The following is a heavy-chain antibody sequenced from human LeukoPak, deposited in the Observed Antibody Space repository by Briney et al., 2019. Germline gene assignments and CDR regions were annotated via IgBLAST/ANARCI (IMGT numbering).Heavy chain of an antibody. D-gene: IGHD3-16*01. CDR3: ARISSYDYVWETYRGYYFDY. Sequence: PGGSLRLSCAASGFTISSKYMSWVRQAPGKGLEWVSIISSGGNPYYADSVKGRFTISRDNSKNTLYLQMNGLRAEDTAVYYCARISSYDYVWETYRGYYFDYWGQGTLVTVSS. CDR1: GFTISSKY. J-gene: IGHJ4*02. V-gene: IGHV3-53*01. CDR2: ISSGGNP.